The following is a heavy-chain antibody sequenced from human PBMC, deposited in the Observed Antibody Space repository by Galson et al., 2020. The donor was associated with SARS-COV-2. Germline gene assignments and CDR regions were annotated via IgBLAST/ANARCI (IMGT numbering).Heavy chain of an antibody. J-gene: IGHJ4*02. V-gene: IGHV1-69*13. CDR2: IIPNFGTA. CDR3: ARGSSHCSSRTCVYHY. Sequence: SAKVSCKDSGGTFNSYAISWVRQAPGQGREWMGGIIPNFGTANYGQKFQGRVTITADESTSKDYMELSSLRSEDTALYYCARGSSHCSSRTCVYHYWSQGSLVTVSS. CDR1: GGTFNSYA. D-gene: IGHD2-2*01.